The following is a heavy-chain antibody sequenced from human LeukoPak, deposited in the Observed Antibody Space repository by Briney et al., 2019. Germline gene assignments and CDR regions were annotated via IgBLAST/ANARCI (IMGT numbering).Heavy chain of an antibody. CDR1: GFTFSSYS. CDR3: ARVMVRGLIDY. V-gene: IGHV3-21*01. J-gene: IGHJ4*02. Sequence: GGSLRLSCAASGFTFSSYSMNWVRQAPGKGLEWVSSISSSSSYIYYADSVKGRFTISRDNAKNSLYLQMNSLRAEDTAVYHCARVMVRGLIDYWGQGTLVTVSS. CDR2: ISSSSSYI. D-gene: IGHD3-10*01.